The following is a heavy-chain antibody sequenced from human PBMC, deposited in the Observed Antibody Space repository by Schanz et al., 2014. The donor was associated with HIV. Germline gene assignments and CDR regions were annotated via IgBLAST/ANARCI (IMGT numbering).Heavy chain of an antibody. J-gene: IGHJ6*02. D-gene: IGHD3-3*01. V-gene: IGHV1-2*02. CDR2: INPNSGGA. CDR1: GDTFTNYA. CDR3: ASRRSSWGFYYGLDV. Sequence: QVQLVQSGAEVKKPGSSVKVSCKASGDTFTNYAITWVRQAPGQGLEWMGWINPNSGGADSAQKFQGRVTMTADTSTSTAYMELRSLRSDDTAVYYCASRRSSWGFYYGLDVWGQGSTVTVSS.